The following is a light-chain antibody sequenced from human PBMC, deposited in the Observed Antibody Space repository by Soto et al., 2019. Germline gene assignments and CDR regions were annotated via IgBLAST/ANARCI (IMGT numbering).Light chain of an antibody. J-gene: IGKJ4*01. Sequence: DIPTTQSPSTQSASVGDRVNITGRASQSISSWLAWYQKNPGKAPNLLIYDASSLESGVPSRFSGSGSGTEFTLTISSLQTDDFATYDCQQANSFPLTFGGGTK. V-gene: IGKV1-5*01. CDR1: QSISSW. CDR3: QQANSFPLT. CDR2: DAS.